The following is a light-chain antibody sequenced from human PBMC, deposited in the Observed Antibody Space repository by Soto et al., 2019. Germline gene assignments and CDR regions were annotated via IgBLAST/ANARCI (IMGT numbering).Light chain of an antibody. J-gene: IGLJ1*01. CDR3: SSYAGSNTYV. Sequence: QSVLTQPPSASGSPGQSVTISCTGTSSDVGGYKYVSWYQQHPGKAPKLLIYEVSKRPSGVPDRFSGSKSGNTASLTVSGLQAEDEAAYYCSSYAGSNTYVFGNGTKLTVL. CDR2: EVS. CDR1: SSDVGGYKY. V-gene: IGLV2-8*01.